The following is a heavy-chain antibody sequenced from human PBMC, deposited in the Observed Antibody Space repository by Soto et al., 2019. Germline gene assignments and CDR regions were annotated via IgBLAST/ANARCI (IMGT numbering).Heavy chain of an antibody. CDR2: FRTSGDGGTT. V-gene: IGHV3-23*01. D-gene: IGHD4-17*01. Sequence: PGGSLRLSCAASGFTFSSYSMSWVRRAPGKGLEWVSGFRTSGDGGTTYYADSVKGRFTISRDNSKNMLFLQMNSLRAEDTAIYFCAKDNPGRYGDYESTWFEPWGQGTLVTVSS. CDR1: GFTFSSYS. J-gene: IGHJ5*02. CDR3: AKDNPGRYGDYESTWFEP.